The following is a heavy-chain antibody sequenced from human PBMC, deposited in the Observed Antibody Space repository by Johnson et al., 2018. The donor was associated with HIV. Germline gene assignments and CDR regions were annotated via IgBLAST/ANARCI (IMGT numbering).Heavy chain of an antibody. Sequence: VQLVESGGGLVQPGRSLRLSCAASGFTFDDYAMHWVRQAPGKGLEWVSGISWNSGSIGYADSVKGLFTISRDNAKNSLYLQMNSLRAEDTALYYCAKDIGVTTPWDAFDIWGQGTMVTVSS. V-gene: IGHV3-9*01. CDR1: GFTFDDYA. CDR3: AKDIGVTTPWDAFDI. D-gene: IGHD4-17*01. J-gene: IGHJ3*02. CDR2: ISWNSGSI.